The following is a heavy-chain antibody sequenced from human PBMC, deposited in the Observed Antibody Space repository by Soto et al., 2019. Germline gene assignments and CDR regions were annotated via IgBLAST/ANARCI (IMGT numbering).Heavy chain of an antibody. V-gene: IGHV4-39*01. Sequence: PSETLSLTCTVSGGSISRGCYSWGWIRQPPEKGLEWIGNIYYSGSTYYNTSLTNRVTISEDTSKNQFSMKLTSVTAADTAVYYCARLNYYDSSGYSWGQGTLVTVSS. CDR1: GGSISRGCYS. D-gene: IGHD3-22*01. J-gene: IGHJ4*02. CDR3: ARLNYYDSSGYS. CDR2: IYYSGST.